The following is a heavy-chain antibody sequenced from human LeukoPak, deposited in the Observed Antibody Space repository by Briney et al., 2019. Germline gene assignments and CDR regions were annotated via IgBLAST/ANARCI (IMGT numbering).Heavy chain of an antibody. D-gene: IGHD3-22*01. CDR2: INYSGST. CDR1: GGSISSSSYY. Sequence: SETLSLTCTVSGGSISSSSYYWGWIRQPPGKGLEWIGSINYSGSTYYNPSLKSRVTISVDTSKNQFSLKLSSVTAADTAVYYCARVDYYDSSGYLDVHYFDYWGQGTLVTVSS. V-gene: IGHV4-39*07. J-gene: IGHJ4*02. CDR3: ARVDYYDSSGYLDVHYFDY.